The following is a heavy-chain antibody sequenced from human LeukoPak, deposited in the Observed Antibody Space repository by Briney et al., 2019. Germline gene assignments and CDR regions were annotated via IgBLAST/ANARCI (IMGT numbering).Heavy chain of an antibody. D-gene: IGHD2-21*02. V-gene: IGHV3-23*01. J-gene: IGHJ6*03. CDR1: GFTFSSYA. CDR3: AKGAYCGGDCYFYYYYYMDV. CDR2: ISCSGGST. Sequence: GGSLSLSCAASGFTFSSYAMSWVRQAPGKGLEWVSAISCSGGSTYYADSVKGRFTISRDNSKNTLYLQMNSLRAEDTAVYYCAKGAYCGGDCYFYYYYYMDVWGKGTTVTVSS.